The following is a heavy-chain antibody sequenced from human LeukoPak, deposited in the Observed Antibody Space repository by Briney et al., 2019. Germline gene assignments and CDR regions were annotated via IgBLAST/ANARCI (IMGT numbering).Heavy chain of an antibody. CDR3: AKVDYDSSGPEFDY. CDR2: ISGSGGST. D-gene: IGHD3-22*01. CDR1: GCTFSSYG. J-gene: IGHJ4*02. Sequence: GGSLRLTCAASGCTFSSYGMSWVRQAPGKGLEWVSAISGSGGSTYYADSVKGRFTISRDNSKNTLYLQMNSLRAEDTAVYYCAKVDYDSSGPEFDYWGQGTLVTVSS. V-gene: IGHV3-23*01.